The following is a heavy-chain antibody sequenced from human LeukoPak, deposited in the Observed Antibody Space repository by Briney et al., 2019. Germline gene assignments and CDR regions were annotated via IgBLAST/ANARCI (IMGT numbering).Heavy chain of an antibody. D-gene: IGHD5-12*01. CDR2: ISGSGGST. J-gene: IGHJ1*01. Sequence: SGRSLRLSCAASGFTFSSYGMSWVRQAPGKGLEWVSAISGSGGSTYYADSVKGRFTISRDNAKNSLYLQMNSLRAEDTAVYYCAREDSGLIFSWGQGTLVTVSS. CDR3: AREDSGLIFS. CDR1: GFTFSSYG. V-gene: IGHV3-23*01.